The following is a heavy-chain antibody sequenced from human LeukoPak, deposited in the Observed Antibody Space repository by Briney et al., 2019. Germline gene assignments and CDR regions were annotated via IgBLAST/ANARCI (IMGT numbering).Heavy chain of an antibody. V-gene: IGHV3-66*01. CDR2: IYSGGST. CDR1: EFSAGSNY. Sequence: GGSLRLSCAASEFSAGSNYMSWVRQAPGKGLDWVSVIYSGGSTYYADSVKGRFTISRDNSKNTLYLQMNSLRAEDTAVYYCARDHIAVAGNWGIFDYWGQGTLVTVSS. J-gene: IGHJ4*02. D-gene: IGHD6-19*01. CDR3: ARDHIAVAGNWGIFDY.